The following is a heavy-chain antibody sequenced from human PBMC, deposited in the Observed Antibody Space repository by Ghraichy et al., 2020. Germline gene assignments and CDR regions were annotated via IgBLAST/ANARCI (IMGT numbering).Heavy chain of an antibody. V-gene: IGHV3-48*02. CDR2: ITSSSRFK. Sequence: GSLRLSCEGSGFTFSSYSMNWVRQSPGKGLEWLSYITSSSRFKTYADSVKGRFTISRDDARNSLYLEMNSLRDEDTAVYYCARGSTVVRFYYYDGMDVWGQGTTVTVSS. CDR3: ARGSTVVRFYYYDGMDV. J-gene: IGHJ6*02. D-gene: IGHD4-23*01. CDR1: GFTFSSYS.